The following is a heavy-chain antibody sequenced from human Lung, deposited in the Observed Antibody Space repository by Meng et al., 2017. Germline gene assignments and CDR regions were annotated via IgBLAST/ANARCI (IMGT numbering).Heavy chain of an antibody. CDR1: GFSLSTSGVH. CDR3: AHSGRDGYNPFFDY. V-gene: IGHV2-5*02. Sequence: QITLKESGPTLVKPTQTFTLTCTFSGFSLSTSGVHVGWIRQPPGKALECLALIYWDDDKRYSPSLKSRLTITKDTSKNQVVLTMTNMDPADTATYYCAHSGRDGYNPFFDYWGQGTLVTVSS. CDR2: IYWDDDK. D-gene: IGHD5-24*01. J-gene: IGHJ4*02.